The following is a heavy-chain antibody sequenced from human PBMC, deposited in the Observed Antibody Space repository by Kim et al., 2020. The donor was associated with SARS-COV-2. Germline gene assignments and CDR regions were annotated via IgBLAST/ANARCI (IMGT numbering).Heavy chain of an antibody. V-gene: IGHV4-59*01. D-gene: IGHD2-15*01. CDR2: INYSGST. Sequence: SETLSLTCTVSGDSISSYYWSWIRQPPGKGLEWIGYINYSGSTNYNPSLKSRVTISADTSKDQFSLRLSSVTAADTAVYYCAGGSVVVVAVDYYYYGMDVWGQGTTVTVSS. CDR1: GDSISSYY. J-gene: IGHJ6*02. CDR3: AGGSVVVVAVDYYYYGMDV.